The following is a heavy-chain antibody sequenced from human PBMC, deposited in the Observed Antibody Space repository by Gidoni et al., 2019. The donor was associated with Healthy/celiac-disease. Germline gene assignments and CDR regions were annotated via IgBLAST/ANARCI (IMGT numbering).Heavy chain of an antibody. Sequence: QVQLVQSGAEVKKPGSSVKVSCKASGGTFSSYTISWVRQAPGQGLEWMGRIIPILGIANYAQKFQGRVTITADKSTSTAYMELSSLRSEDTAVYYCASSHYSSSWRNDAFDIWGQGTMVTVSS. CDR1: GGTFSSYT. V-gene: IGHV1-69*02. J-gene: IGHJ3*02. CDR3: ASSHYSSSWRNDAFDI. D-gene: IGHD6-13*01. CDR2: IIPILGIA.